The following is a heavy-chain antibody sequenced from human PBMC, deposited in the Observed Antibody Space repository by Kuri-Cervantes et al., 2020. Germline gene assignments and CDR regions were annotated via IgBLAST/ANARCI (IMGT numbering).Heavy chain of an antibody. D-gene: IGHD5-12*01. CDR2: IKNKANSYTT. V-gene: IGHV3-72*01. Sequence: GESLKISCAASGFTFSSYGMHWVRQAPGEGLEWVGRIKNKANSYTTEYAASVTGRFTISRDDSKNSLYLQMNSLKTEDTAVYYCARGAIVATRGYDYWGQGSLVTVSS. CDR1: GFTFSSYG. J-gene: IGHJ4*02. CDR3: ARGAIVATRGYDY.